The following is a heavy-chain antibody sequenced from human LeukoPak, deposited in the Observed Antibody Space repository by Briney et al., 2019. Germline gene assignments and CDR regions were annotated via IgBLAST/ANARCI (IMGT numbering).Heavy chain of an antibody. J-gene: IGHJ4*02. CDR1: GGTFSSYA. Sequence: SVKVSCKASGGTFSSYAISWVRQAPGQGLEWMGGIIPIFGTANYAQKFQGRVTITADESTSTAYMELSSLRSEDTAVYYCARRPSKYYDILTGYYRSEFDYWGQGTLVTVSS. CDR3: ARRPSKYYDILTGYYRSEFDY. CDR2: IIPIFGTA. V-gene: IGHV1-69*13. D-gene: IGHD3-9*01.